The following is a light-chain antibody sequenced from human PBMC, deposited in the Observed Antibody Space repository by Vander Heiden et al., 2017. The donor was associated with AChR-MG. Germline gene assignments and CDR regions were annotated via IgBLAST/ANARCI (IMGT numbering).Light chain of an antibody. CDR1: QSLLHSDGKTY. V-gene: IGKV2-29*03. CDR2: EVS. Sequence: DIVMTQTPLSLPVTPGQPASISCKSSQSLLHSDGKTYLYWYLQKPGQSPQLLIYEVSSRVSGVPDRFSGSGSGTDFTLKISRVEAEDVGVYYCMQGIQLPVTFGQGTKLEIK. J-gene: IGKJ2*01. CDR3: MQGIQLPVT.